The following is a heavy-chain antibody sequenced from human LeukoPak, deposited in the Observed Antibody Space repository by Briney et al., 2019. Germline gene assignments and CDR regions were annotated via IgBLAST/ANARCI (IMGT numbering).Heavy chain of an antibody. CDR2: IYCSGST. Sequence: PSETLSLTCTVSGGSISSYYWSWIRQPPGKGLEWIGYIYCSGSTNYNPSLKSRVPISVDTSKNRFSLKLRSVTAADTAVYYCARTTTVRGTYYMAVWGKGTTVTVSS. D-gene: IGHD3-10*01. CDR1: GGSISSYY. V-gene: IGHV4-59*01. CDR3: ARTTTVRGTYYMAV. J-gene: IGHJ6*03.